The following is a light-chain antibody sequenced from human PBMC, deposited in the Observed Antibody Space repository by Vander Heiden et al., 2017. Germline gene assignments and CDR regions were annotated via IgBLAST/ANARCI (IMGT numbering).Light chain of an antibody. CDR1: RSHIGNNY. V-gene: IGLV1-51*02. CDR2: ENN. Sequence: QSVLTQPPSVSAAPGQKVTISCSGSRSHIGNNYVSWDQQLPGTAPKLLIYENNRRPSGIPDRFSGSKSGTSATLVITGLQTGDEADYYCETWDSSLSAVVFGGGTKLTVL. CDR3: ETWDSSLSAVV. J-gene: IGLJ2*01.